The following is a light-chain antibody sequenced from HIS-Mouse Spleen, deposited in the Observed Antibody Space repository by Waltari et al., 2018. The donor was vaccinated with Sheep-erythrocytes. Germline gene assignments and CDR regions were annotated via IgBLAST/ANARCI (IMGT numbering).Light chain of an antibody. CDR3: QQYDNLFT. Sequence: DIQMTQSPSSLSASVGDRVTITCQASQDISNYFTWYQQKPGKAPKLLIYDASNLETGVPSRFSGSGSGTDFTFTISSLQPEDIATYYCQQYDNLFTFGPGTKVDIK. CDR1: QDISNY. V-gene: IGKV1-33*01. J-gene: IGKJ3*01. CDR2: DAS.